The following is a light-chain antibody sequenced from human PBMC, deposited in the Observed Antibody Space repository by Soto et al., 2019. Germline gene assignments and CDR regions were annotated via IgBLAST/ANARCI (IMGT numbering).Light chain of an antibody. V-gene: IGKV1-5*01. CDR3: QQYDSFSIT. Sequence: DIQLTQSPSFLSASVGDRVTITCRASQSISTWLAWYQQKSGRAPKILIYDSSSLESGVPSRFRGSGSGTECSLTISRLQPDDFETYFCQQYDSFSITFGQGTRLEIK. CDR2: DSS. J-gene: IGKJ5*01. CDR1: QSISTW.